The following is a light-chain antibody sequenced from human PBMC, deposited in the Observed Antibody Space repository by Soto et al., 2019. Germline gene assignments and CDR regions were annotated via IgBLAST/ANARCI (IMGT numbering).Light chain of an antibody. CDR1: SGHVTYA. Sequence: QLVLTQSPSASASLGGSVKLTCTLSSGHVTYAIAWHQQRPEKGPRYLMKLNSDGSHSKGDGIPDRFSGSSSGAERYLTISSLQSEDEADYYCQTWVTGIQVFGGGTKLTVL. CDR2: LNSDGSH. CDR3: QTWVTGIQV. V-gene: IGLV4-69*01. J-gene: IGLJ2*01.